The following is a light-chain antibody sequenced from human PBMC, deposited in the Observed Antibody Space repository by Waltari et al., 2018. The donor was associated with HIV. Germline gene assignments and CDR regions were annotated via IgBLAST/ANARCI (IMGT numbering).Light chain of an antibody. CDR2: GGS. J-gene: IGLJ3*02. CDR3: QSYDSSLNGWV. Sequence: QSVLTQPPSVSGAPGQRVTISCTGRSSNIGPRYDVHWYPQLPGPAPKLLLYGGSNRPSGVPDRFAGSRSGTAASLASTGLQAEDEADYYCQSYDSSLNGWVFGGGTKLTVL. CDR1: SSNIGPRYD. V-gene: IGLV1-40*01.